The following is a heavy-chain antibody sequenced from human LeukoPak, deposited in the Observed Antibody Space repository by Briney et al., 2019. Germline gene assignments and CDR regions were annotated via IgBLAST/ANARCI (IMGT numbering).Heavy chain of an antibody. CDR1: GYTFTSYY. Sequence: ASVKVSCKASGYTFTSYYMHWVRQAPGQGLEWMGLINPSGGSTSYAQKFQGRVTMTRDTSTSTVYMELSSLRSEDTAVYYCARDFERDGYNYYYYGMDVWGQGTTVTVSS. J-gene: IGHJ6*02. D-gene: IGHD5-24*01. CDR3: ARDFERDGYNYYYYGMDV. V-gene: IGHV1-46*01. CDR2: INPSGGST.